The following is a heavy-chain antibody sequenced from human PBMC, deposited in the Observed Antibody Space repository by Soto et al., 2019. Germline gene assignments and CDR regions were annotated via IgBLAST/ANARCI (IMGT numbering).Heavy chain of an antibody. CDR1: GGSVSIAIYS. CDR2: IYHSGST. D-gene: IGHD6-19*01. V-gene: IGHV4-61*01. J-gene: IGHJ5*02. CDR3: ARLSAAWFDP. Sequence: PSDILSLTCTVSGGSVSIAIYSGAWIRQPPGKGLEWIGYIYHSGSTNYNPSLKSRVTISVDTSKNQFSLSLTSVTAADTAVYYCARLSAAWFDPWGQGTLVTVSS.